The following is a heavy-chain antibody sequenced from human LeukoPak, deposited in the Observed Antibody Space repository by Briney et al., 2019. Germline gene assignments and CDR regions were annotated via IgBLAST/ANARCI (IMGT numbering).Heavy chain of an antibody. CDR3: AKDDAVGGGYLDS. Sequence: PGRSLRLSCAASGCTFSSSAMRWVRQAPGKGLEWVAFISYDGSNEYYADSVKGRFTISRDNSKNTLILQMNSLRAEDTAVYYCAKDDAVGGGYLDSWGQGTLVTVSS. V-gene: IGHV3-30-3*01. CDR1: GCTFSSSA. D-gene: IGHD2-2*01. J-gene: IGHJ4*02. CDR2: ISYDGSNE.